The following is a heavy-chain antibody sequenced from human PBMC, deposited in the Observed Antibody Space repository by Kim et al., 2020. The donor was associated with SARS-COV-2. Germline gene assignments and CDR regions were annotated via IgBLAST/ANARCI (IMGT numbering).Heavy chain of an antibody. CDR1: GGSFSGYY. J-gene: IGHJ5*02. V-gene: IGHV4-34*01. CDR2: INHSGST. CDR3: ARGPTQFIAVAGTVRFDP. D-gene: IGHD6-19*01. Sequence: SETLSLTCAVYGGSFSGYYWSWIRQPPGKGLEWIGEINHSGSTNYNPSLKSRVTISVDTSKNQFSLKLSSVTAADTAVYYCARGPTQFIAVAGTVRFDP.